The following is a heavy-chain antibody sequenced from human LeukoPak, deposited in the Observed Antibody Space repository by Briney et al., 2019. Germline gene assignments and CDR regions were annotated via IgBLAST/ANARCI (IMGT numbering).Heavy chain of an antibody. D-gene: IGHD2-2*01. Sequence: SETLSLTCTVSGDSISSRYYYWGWIRQPPGTGLEWIGSICYSGSTYYNPSLKSRVTISVDTSKNQFSLRLSSVTAADTAVYYCARESDRYCSSTSCPNWYDPWGQGTLVTVSS. V-gene: IGHV4-39*07. J-gene: IGHJ5*02. CDR3: ARESDRYCSSTSCPNWYDP. CDR1: GDSISSRYYY. CDR2: ICYSGST.